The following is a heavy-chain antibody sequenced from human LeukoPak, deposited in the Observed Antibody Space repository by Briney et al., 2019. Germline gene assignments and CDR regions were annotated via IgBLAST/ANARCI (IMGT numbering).Heavy chain of an antibody. V-gene: IGHV4-34*01. CDR1: GGSFSGYY. CDR3: VGLCSSTSCYRFDY. D-gene: IGHD2-2*01. CDR2: INHSGST. J-gene: IGHJ4*02. Sequence: SETLSLTCAVYGGSFSGYYWSWIRQPPGKGLEWIGEINHSGSTNYNPSLKSRVTISVDTSKNQFSLKLSSVTAADTAVYYCVGLCSSTSCYRFDYWGQGTLVTVSP.